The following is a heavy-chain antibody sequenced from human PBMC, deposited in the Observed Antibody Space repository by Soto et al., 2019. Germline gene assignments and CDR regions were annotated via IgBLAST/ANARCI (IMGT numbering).Heavy chain of an antibody. CDR1: GGSIRRYY. D-gene: IGHD2-21*01. J-gene: IGHJ4*02. V-gene: IGHV4-59*08. CDR2: IYYSGST. Sequence: SETLSLTCTVSGGSIRRYYWSWIRQPPGKGLEWIGYIYYSGSTNYNPSLKSRVTISVDTSKNQFSLKLSSVTAADTAVYYCARSLGVVVKFYYFDYWGQGTLVTVSS. CDR3: ARSLGVVVKFYYFDY.